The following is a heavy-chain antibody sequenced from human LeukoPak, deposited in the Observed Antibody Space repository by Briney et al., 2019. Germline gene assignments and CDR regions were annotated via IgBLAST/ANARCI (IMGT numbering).Heavy chain of an antibody. CDR3: AREISVSHYYDSSGYPTAAFDI. CDR1: GGSISSSNW. V-gene: IGHV4-4*02. J-gene: IGHJ3*02. Sequence: PSETLSLTCAVSGGSISSSNWWSWVRQPPGKGLEWIGEIYHSGSTNYNPSLKSRVTISVDKAKNQVSLKLTSVTAADTAVYYCAREISVSHYYDSSGYPTAAFDIWGQGTMVTVSS. D-gene: IGHD3-22*01. CDR2: IYHSGST.